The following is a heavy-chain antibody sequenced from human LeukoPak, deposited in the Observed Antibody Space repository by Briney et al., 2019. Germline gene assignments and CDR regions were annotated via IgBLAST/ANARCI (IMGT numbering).Heavy chain of an antibody. CDR1: GYTFTNYG. V-gene: IGHV1-18*01. D-gene: IGHD2-21*02. CDR2: ISVYNGNT. CDR3: ARGAYCGGDCYQRSLDY. J-gene: IGHJ4*02. Sequence: GASVTVSCKASGYTFTNYGISWVRQAPGQGLEWMGWISVYNGNTNYAQKLQDRVTMTTDTSTSTAYMEVRSLRSDDTAVYYCARGAYCGGDCYQRSLDYWGQGALVTVSS.